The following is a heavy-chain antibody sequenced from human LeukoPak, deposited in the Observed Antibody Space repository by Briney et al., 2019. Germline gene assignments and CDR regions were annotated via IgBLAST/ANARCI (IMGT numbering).Heavy chain of an antibody. V-gene: IGHV3-74*01. Sequence: GGSLRLSCVASGFTFSSYWMHWVRQAPGKGLVWVSRINSDGSSKNYADSVKGRFTISRDNAKNTVYLQMNSLRAEDTAVYYCASASSHRIAAGGDYWGQGTLVTVSS. D-gene: IGHD6-13*01. J-gene: IGHJ4*02. CDR1: GFTFSSYW. CDR2: INSDGSSK. CDR3: ASASSHRIAAGGDY.